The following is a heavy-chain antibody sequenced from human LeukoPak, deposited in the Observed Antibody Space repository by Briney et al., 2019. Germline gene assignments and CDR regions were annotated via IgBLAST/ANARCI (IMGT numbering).Heavy chain of an antibody. CDR2: IYYSGST. V-gene: IGHV4-59*01. CDR1: GGSISIYY. CDR3: ARAPILPDI. D-gene: IGHD2-15*01. Sequence: PSETLSLTCTVSGGSISIYYWSWIRQPPGKGLEWIGYIYYSGSTNYNPSLKSRVTISVDTSKNQFSLKLSSVTAADAAVYYCARAPILPDIWGQGTMVTVSS. J-gene: IGHJ3*02.